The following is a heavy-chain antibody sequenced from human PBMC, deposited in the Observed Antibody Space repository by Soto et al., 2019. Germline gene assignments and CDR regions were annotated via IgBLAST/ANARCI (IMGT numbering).Heavy chain of an antibody. D-gene: IGHD6-6*01. V-gene: IGHV1-69*13. Sequence: ASVKVSCKASGGTFSSYAISWVRQAPGQGLEWMGGIIPIFGTANYAQKFQGRVTITADESTSTAYMELSSLRSEDTAVYYCARDPEYSSSSGGSYNWFDPWGQGTLVTVSS. J-gene: IGHJ5*02. CDR2: IIPIFGTA. CDR1: GGTFSSYA. CDR3: ARDPEYSSSSGGSYNWFDP.